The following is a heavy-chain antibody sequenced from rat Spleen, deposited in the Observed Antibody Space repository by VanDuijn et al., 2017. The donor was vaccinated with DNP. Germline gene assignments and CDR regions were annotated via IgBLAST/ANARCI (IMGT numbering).Heavy chain of an antibody. J-gene: IGHJ1*01. CDR3: TTVGTTVAKSYDWYFDF. V-gene: IGHV5-20*01. CDR1: GFTFSNYG. Sequence: EVQLVESGGGLVQPGRSMKLSCAASGFTFSNYGMAWVRQAPKKGLEWVAYISYDGGSTYYRDSVKGRFTISRDNAKSTLYLQMDSLRSEDTATYYCTTVGTTVAKSYDWYFDFWGPGTMVTVSS. CDR2: ISYDGGST. D-gene: IGHD1-1*01.